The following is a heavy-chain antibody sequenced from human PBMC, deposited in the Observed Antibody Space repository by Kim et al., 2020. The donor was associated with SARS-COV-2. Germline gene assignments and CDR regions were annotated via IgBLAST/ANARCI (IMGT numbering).Heavy chain of an antibody. V-gene: IGHV3-23*01. CDR1: GFTFSSYA. CDR3: AKDTRGYSYGTRNWYFDL. CDR2: ISGSAAGT. J-gene: IGHJ2*01. D-gene: IGHD5-18*01. Sequence: GGSLRLSCAASGFTFSSYAMTWVRQAPGKGLEWVSAISGSAAGTYYVDSVEGRFTISRDNYKNTLYLQMNSLRAEDTAVYYCAKDTRGYSYGTRNWYFDLWGRGTLVTVSS.